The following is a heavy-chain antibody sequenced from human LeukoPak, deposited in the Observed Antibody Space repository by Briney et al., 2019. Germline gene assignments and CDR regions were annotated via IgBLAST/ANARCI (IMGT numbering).Heavy chain of an antibody. CDR3: AAPPMVRGVIAGWFDP. CDR1: GFTFSSYA. CDR2: ISGSGSST. J-gene: IGHJ5*02. V-gene: IGHV3-23*01. D-gene: IGHD3-10*01. Sequence: GGSLRLSCAASGFTFSSYAMSWVRQAPGKGLEWVSAISGSGSSTYYADSVKGRFTISRDNSKNTLYLQMNSLRAEDTAVYYCAAPPMVRGVIAGWFDPWGQGTLVTVSS.